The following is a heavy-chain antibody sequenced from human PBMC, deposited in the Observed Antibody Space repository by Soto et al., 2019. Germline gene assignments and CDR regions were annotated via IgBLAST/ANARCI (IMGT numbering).Heavy chain of an antibody. Sequence: GGSLRLSCAASGFTFSSYAMSWVRHAPGKGLEWVSAVSGSGGRTYYAGSVEGRFTISRDNSTKPLYLQMNSLIAEDTAVYYCANDRHMSPSFDYLGQGTLVTVSS. CDR1: GFTFSSYA. J-gene: IGHJ4*02. CDR2: VSGSGGRT. CDR3: ANDRHMSPSFDY. D-gene: IGHD2-21*01. V-gene: IGHV3-23*01.